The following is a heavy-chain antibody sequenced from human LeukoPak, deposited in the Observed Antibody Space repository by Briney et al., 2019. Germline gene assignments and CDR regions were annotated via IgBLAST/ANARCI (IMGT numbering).Heavy chain of an antibody. CDR1: GYTFTSHY. J-gene: IGHJ3*02. CDR3: ATVVVPAAIPRQRAFDI. V-gene: IGHV1-46*03. CDR2: LNHSGGST. D-gene: IGHD2-2*01. Sequence: GASVKVSCKASGYTFTSHYMHWVRQAPGQGLEWMGILNHSGGSTSYAQKFQGRVTMTRDTSTSTVYMELSSLRSEDTAVYYCATVVVPAAIPRQRAFDIWGQGTMVTVSS.